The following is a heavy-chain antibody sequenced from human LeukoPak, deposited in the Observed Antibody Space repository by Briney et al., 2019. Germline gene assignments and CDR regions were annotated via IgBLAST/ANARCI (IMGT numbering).Heavy chain of an antibody. Sequence: KPSETLSLTCTVSGGSISSYYWSWIRQPAGKGLEWIGRIYTSGSTNYNPSLKSRVTMSVDTSKNQFSLKLSSVTAADTAVYYCARVVYSSSWYWFDPWGQGTLVTVPS. D-gene: IGHD6-13*01. CDR2: IYTSGST. J-gene: IGHJ5*02. CDR1: GGSISSYY. V-gene: IGHV4-4*07. CDR3: ARVVYSSSWYWFDP.